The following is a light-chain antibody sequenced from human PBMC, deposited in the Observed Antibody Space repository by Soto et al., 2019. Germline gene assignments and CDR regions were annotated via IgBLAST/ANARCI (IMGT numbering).Light chain of an antibody. J-gene: IGKJ1*01. Sequence: EIVLTQSPGTLSLSPGERATLSCRASQTVGNNYLDWYQQKPGQAPRLLIYGASSRATVIPDRFSGSGSGTHFTLTISRLEPEDFAVYYCRQSATSPRTFGQGTKVDI. V-gene: IGKV3-20*01. CDR2: GAS. CDR3: RQSATSPRT. CDR1: QTVGNNY.